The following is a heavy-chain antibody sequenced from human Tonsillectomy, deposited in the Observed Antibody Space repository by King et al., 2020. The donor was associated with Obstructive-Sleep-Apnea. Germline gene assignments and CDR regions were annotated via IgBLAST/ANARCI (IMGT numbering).Heavy chain of an antibody. Sequence: VQLQESGPGLVEPSGTLSLTCNVSGASFTRTYWWSWVRQAPGKGLEWIGEIYHSGSTNYNPSLKSRVTILVDKSKNQFSLKLTSVTGADAAVYFFARNGFYSIENWGQGTLVTVSS. CDR2: IYHSGST. CDR3: ARNGFYSIEN. CDR1: GASFTRTYW. D-gene: IGHD4-11*01. J-gene: IGHJ4*02. V-gene: IGHV4-4*02.